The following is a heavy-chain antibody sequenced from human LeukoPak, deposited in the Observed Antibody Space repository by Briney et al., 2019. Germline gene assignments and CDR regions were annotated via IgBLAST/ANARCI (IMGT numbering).Heavy chain of an antibody. CDR2: ISSSGSTI. CDR3: ARVLPTKIAAAGLYYYYYMDV. CDR1: GFTFSDYY. J-gene: IGHJ6*03. V-gene: IGHV3-11*04. Sequence: GGSLRLSCAASGFTFSDYYMSWIRQAPGKGLEWVSYISSSGSTIYYADSVKGRFTISRDNAKNSLYLQMNSLRAEDTAVYYCARVLPTKIAAAGLYYYYYMDVWGKGTTVTVSS. D-gene: IGHD6-13*01.